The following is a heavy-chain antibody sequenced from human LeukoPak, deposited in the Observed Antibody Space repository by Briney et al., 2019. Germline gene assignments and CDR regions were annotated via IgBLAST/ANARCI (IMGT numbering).Heavy chain of an antibody. Sequence: GGSLRLSCAASGFTFSDFYISWIRESPGKGLEWVASINQDGTGKYYVASVKGRFTISRDNAKKSVWLQMTSLRADDTAVYYCARSLWPEDYWGQGTLVTVSS. J-gene: IGHJ4*02. CDR3: ARSLWPEDY. V-gene: IGHV3-7*01. CDR1: GFTFSDFY. CDR2: INQDGTGK. D-gene: IGHD3-16*01.